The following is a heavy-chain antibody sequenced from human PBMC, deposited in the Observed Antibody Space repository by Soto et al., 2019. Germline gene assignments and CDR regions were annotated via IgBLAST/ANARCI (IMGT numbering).Heavy chain of an antibody. CDR2: IYYSGGT. CDR1: GGSISSSSYY. J-gene: IGHJ6*02. Sequence: QLQLQESGPGLVKPSETLSLTCTVSGGSISSSSYYWGWIRQPPGKGLEWIGSIYYSGGTYYNPSLTGRVPTSVATSKTQSSLTLSSVTAADTAVYYCASLEGMPTWYYYYGMDVWGQGTTVTVSS. CDR3: ASLEGMPTWYYYYGMDV. V-gene: IGHV4-39*01. D-gene: IGHD2-2*01.